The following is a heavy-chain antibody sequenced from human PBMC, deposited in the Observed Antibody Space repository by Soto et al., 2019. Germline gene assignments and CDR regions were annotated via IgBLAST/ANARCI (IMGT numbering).Heavy chain of an antibody. CDR1: GFTFSSYS. D-gene: IGHD1-7*01. V-gene: IGHV3-21*01. Sequence: EVQLVESGGGLVKPGGSLRLSCAASGFTFSSYSMNWVRQAPGKGLEWVSSISSSSSYIYYADSVKGRFTISRDNAKSSLYLQMNSLRAEDTAVYYCAREANYPNWFDPWGQGTLFTVSS. CDR2: ISSSSSYI. J-gene: IGHJ5*02. CDR3: AREANYPNWFDP.